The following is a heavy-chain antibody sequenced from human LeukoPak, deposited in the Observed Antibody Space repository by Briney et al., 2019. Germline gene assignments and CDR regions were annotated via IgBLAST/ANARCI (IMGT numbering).Heavy chain of an antibody. J-gene: IGHJ6*02. CDR3: ARRLPYYGMDV. D-gene: IGHD3-10*01. CDR2: MSTTGDDV. Sequence: GESLRLSCVASGFTFSSYEMIWVRQAPAQALEWVSKMSTTGDDVHSADSVKGRFTICRDNAKNSLSLQMNSLRAEDTAVYYCARRLPYYGMDVRGQGATVTVS. CDR1: GFTFSSYE. V-gene: IGHV3-48*03.